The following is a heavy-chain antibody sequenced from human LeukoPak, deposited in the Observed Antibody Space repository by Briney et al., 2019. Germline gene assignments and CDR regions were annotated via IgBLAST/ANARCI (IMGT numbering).Heavy chain of an antibody. V-gene: IGHV1-69*13. J-gene: IGHJ4*02. CDR3: ASRVAGTIDY. D-gene: IGHD6-19*01. CDR2: IIPIFGTA. Sequence: SVKVSCKASGGTFSSYAISWVRQAPGQGLEWMGGIIPIFGTANYAQRFQGRVTITADESTSTAYMELSSLRSEDTAVYYCASRVAGTIDYWGQGTLVTVSS. CDR1: GGTFSSYA.